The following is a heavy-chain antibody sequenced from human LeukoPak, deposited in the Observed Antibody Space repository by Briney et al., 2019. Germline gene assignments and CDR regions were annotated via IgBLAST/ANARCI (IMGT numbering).Heavy chain of an antibody. CDR3: ARPTYCGSNCYFDFDY. D-gene: IGHD2-21*02. CDR2: IKPNSGVT. V-gene: IGHV1-2*02. J-gene: IGHJ4*02. Sequence: ASVKVSCKTSGYTFATYFMHWVRQAPGQGLEWMGYIKPNSGVTNYAQKFRGRVTMTWDTSISTAYIELSGLTSDDTAIYYCARPTYCGSNCYFDFDYWGQGTLVAVSS. CDR1: GYTFATYF.